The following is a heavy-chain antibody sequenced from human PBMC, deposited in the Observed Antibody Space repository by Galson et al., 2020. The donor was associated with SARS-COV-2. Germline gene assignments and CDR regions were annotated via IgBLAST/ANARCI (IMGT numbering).Heavy chain of an antibody. CDR3: ARGGEGNWFDP. CDR2: ISYDGSNK. J-gene: IGHJ5*02. CDR1: GFTFSSYA. V-gene: IGHV3-30*04. Sequence: SCAASGFTFSSYAMHWVRQAPGKGLEWVAVISYDGSNKYYADSVKGRFTISRDNSKNTLYLQMNSLRAEDTAVNYCARGGEGNWFDPWGQGTLVTVSS.